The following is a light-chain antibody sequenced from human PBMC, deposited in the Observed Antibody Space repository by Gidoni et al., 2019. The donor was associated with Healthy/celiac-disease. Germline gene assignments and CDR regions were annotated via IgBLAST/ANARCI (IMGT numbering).Light chain of an antibody. Sequence: SYELTQPPSVSVSPGQTASITCSGDKWGDKYACWYQQKPGQSPVLVIYQDSKRPSGIPERFSGSNSGNTATLTISGTQAMDEADYYCQAWDSSTANWVFGGGTKLTDL. CDR2: QDS. CDR1: KWGDKY. CDR3: QAWDSSTANWV. V-gene: IGLV3-1*01. J-gene: IGLJ3*02.